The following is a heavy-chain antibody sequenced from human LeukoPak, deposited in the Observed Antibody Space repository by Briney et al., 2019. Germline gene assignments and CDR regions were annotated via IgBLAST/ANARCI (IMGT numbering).Heavy chain of an antibody. CDR2: IYHSGST. V-gene: IGHV4-4*02. CDR3: ARARNYYDNSGYYYEGDAFDI. CDR1: GGSISRSNW. D-gene: IGHD3-22*01. J-gene: IGHJ3*02. Sequence: SETLSLTCAVSGGSISRSNWWSWVRQPPGKGLEWIGEIYHSGSTNYNPSLKSRVTISVDKSKNQFSLKLSSVTAADTAVYYCARARNYYDNSGYYYEGDAFDIWGQGTMVTVSS.